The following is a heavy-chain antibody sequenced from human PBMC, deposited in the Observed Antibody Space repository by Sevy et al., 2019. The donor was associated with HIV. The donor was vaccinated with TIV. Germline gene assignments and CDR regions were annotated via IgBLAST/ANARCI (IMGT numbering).Heavy chain of an antibody. CDR1: GFTFSSYW. V-gene: IGHV3-7*03. J-gene: IGHJ3*02. CDR3: ARVYGDYVGAFDI. Sequence: GGSLRLSCAASGFTFSSYWMSWVRQAPGKGLEWVANIKQDGSEKYYVDSVKGRFTISRDNAKNSLYLQMNGLRAEDTAVYYCARVYGDYVGAFDIWGQGTMVTVSS. D-gene: IGHD4-17*01. CDR2: IKQDGSEK.